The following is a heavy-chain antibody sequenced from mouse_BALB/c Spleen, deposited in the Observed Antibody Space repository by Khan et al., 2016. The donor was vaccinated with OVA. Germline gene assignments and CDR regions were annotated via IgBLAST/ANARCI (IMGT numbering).Heavy chain of an antibody. V-gene: IGHV5-6*01. J-gene: IGHJ3*01. Sequence: EVELVESGGDLVKPGGSLKFSCAASGFTFSSYSMSWVRQTPDKRLEWVATISSGGDYTYYSDNVTGRFTISRDNAKNTLYLQMSSLKSEDTSIYYCASHLTGSFAYGGQGTLVTVSA. CDR3: ASHLTGSFAY. CDR1: GFTFSSYS. D-gene: IGHD4-1*01. CDR2: ISSGGDYT.